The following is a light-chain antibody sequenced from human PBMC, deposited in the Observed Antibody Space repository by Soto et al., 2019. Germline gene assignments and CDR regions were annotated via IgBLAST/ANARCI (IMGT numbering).Light chain of an antibody. J-gene: IGKJ1*01. Sequence: EAVLTQSPGTLSLSPGERATLSCRASQSVSNNYLSWYQQKPGQAPRLLIYDASRKATGIPDRFSGSGSGTDFPLTISPLAPEDFAGYYCQVYGCAQTFGQGTTVEIK. CDR2: DAS. CDR1: QSVSNNY. CDR3: QVYGCAQT. V-gene: IGKV3-20*01.